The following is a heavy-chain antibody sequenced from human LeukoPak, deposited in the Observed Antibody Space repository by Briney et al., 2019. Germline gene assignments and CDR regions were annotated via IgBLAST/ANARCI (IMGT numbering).Heavy chain of an antibody. CDR2: IYSSGST. Sequence: KSSETLSLTCTVSGGSISSYYWSWIRQPPGKGLEWIGYIYSSGSTYYNPSLKSRVTISVDTSKNQFSLKLSSVTAADTAVYYCARSGSGYLRYYFDYWGQGTLVTVSS. CDR1: GGSISSYY. J-gene: IGHJ4*02. D-gene: IGHD5-12*01. V-gene: IGHV4-59*12. CDR3: ARSGSGYLRYYFDY.